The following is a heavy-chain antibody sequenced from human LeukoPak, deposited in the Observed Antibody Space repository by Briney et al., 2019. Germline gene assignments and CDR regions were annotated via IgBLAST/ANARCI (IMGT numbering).Heavy chain of an antibody. Sequence: SETLSLTCAVYGGSFSGYYWSWIRQPPGKGLEWIGEINHSGSTNYNPSLKSRVTISVDTSKNQFSLKLSSVTAADTAVYYCARDTTHTGFFDYWGQGTLDTVSS. CDR1: GGSFSGYY. CDR3: ARDTTHTGFFDY. J-gene: IGHJ4*02. V-gene: IGHV4-34*01. D-gene: IGHD1-14*01. CDR2: INHSGST.